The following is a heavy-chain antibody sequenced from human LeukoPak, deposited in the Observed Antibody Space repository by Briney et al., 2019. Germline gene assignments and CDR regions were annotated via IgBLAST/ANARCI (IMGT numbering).Heavy chain of an antibody. Sequence: GASVKVSCKVSGYTLTELSMHWVRQAPGKGLEWMGGFDPEDGETIYAQKFQGRVTMTEDTSTDTAYMELSSLRSEDTAVYYCASSMGVIVVVKSAFDIWGQGTMVTVSS. CDR2: FDPEDGET. D-gene: IGHD3-22*01. V-gene: IGHV1-24*01. CDR1: GYTLTELS. CDR3: ASSMGVIVVVKSAFDI. J-gene: IGHJ3*02.